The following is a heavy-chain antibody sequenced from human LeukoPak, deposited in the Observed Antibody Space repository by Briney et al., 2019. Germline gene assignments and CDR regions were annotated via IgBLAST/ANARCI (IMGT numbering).Heavy chain of an antibody. V-gene: IGHV3-30-3*01. J-gene: IGHJ3*02. CDR1: GFTFSSYA. CDR3: AREGLNYYDSSGSAAFDI. CDR2: ISYDGSNK. Sequence: GRSLRLSCAASGFTFSSYAMHWVRQAPGKGLEWVAVISYDGSNKYYADSVKGRFTISRDNSKNTLYLQMNSLRAEDTAVYYCAREGLNYYDSSGSAAFDIWGQGTMVTVSS. D-gene: IGHD3-22*01.